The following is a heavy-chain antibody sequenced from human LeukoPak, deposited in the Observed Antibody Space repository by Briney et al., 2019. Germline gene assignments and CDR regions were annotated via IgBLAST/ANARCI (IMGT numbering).Heavy chain of an antibody. D-gene: IGHD6-13*01. Sequence: GGSLRLSCAASGFTFSSYAMHWVRQAPGKGLEWVAVISYDGSNKYYADSVKGRFTISRDNSKNTLYLQMDSLRAEDTAVYYCAKDRLVAAEFDYWGQGTLVTVSS. J-gene: IGHJ4*02. CDR2: ISYDGSNK. V-gene: IGHV3-30*04. CDR1: GFTFSSYA. CDR3: AKDRLVAAEFDY.